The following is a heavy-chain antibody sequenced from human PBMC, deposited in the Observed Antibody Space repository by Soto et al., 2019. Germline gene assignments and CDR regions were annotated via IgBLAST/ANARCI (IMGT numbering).Heavy chain of an antibody. CDR1: GLTFTSYS. J-gene: IGHJ4*02. Sequence: PGGSLRLSFAASGLTFTSYSMNWVRQAPGKGLEWVSFISSSSSTIYYADSVKGRFTISRDNAKNSLYLQMNSLRDEDTAVYYCARDRGYTYGFDYWGQGTLVTVPS. CDR2: ISSSSSTI. CDR3: ARDRGYTYGFDY. V-gene: IGHV3-48*02. D-gene: IGHD5-18*01.